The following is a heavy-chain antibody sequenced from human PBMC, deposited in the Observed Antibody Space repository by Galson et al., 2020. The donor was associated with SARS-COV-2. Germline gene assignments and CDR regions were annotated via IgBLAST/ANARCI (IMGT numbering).Heavy chain of an antibody. CDR1: GFTFDDYA. D-gene: IGHD3-3*01. CDR2: ISWDGGST. CDR3: AKNYDFGQTYYFDY. V-gene: IGHV3-43D*03. J-gene: IGHJ4*02. Sequence: GGSLRLSCAASGFTFDDYAMHWVRQAPGKGLEWVSLISWDGGSTYYADSVKGRFTISRDNSKNSLYLQMNSLRAEDTALYYCAKNYDFGQTYYFDYWGQGTLVTVSS.